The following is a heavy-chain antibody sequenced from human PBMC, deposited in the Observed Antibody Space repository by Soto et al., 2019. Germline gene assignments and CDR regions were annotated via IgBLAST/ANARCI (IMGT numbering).Heavy chain of an antibody. J-gene: IGHJ3*02. CDR3: AKPLGGFRPDVSEQLVPDAFDI. CDR2: ISGSGGST. Sequence: GGSLRLSCAASGFTFSSYAMSWVRQAPGKGLEWVSAISGSGGSTYYADSVKGRFTISRDNSKNTLYLQMNSLRAEDTAVYYCAKPLGGFRPDVSEQLVPDAFDIWGQGTMVTVSS. V-gene: IGHV3-23*01. CDR1: GFTFSSYA. D-gene: IGHD6-13*01.